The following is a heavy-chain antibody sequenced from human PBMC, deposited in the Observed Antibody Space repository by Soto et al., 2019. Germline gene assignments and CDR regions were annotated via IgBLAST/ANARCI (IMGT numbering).Heavy chain of an antibody. D-gene: IGHD2-15*01. CDR2: IYPGDSDT. CDR1: GYSFTSYW. CDR3: ARQVRYCSGGSCYYGY. V-gene: IGHV5-51*01. Sequence: GESLKISCKGSGYSFTSYWIGWVRQMPGKGLEWMGIIYPGDSDTRYSPSFQGQVTISADKSISTAYLQWSSLKASDTAMYYCARQVRYCSGGSCYYGYWGQGTLVTVSS. J-gene: IGHJ4*02.